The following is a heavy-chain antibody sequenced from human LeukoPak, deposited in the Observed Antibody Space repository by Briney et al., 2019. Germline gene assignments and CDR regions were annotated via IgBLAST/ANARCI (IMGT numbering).Heavy chain of an antibody. J-gene: IGHJ4*02. CDR1: GYTFTSYG. Sequence: GASVKVSCKASGYTFTSYGISWVRQAPGQGLEWMGWISAYNGNTNYAQKLQGRVTMTTDTSTSTAYMELRSLRSDDTAVYYCARVGYCSSTSCYRIDYRGQGTLVTVSS. CDR3: ARVGYCSSTSCYRIDY. CDR2: ISAYNGNT. V-gene: IGHV1-18*01. D-gene: IGHD2-2*01.